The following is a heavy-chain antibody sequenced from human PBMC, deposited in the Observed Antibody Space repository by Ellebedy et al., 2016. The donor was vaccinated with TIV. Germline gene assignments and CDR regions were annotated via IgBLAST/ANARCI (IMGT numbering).Heavy chain of an antibody. J-gene: IGHJ4*02. CDR3: ARAWGAYYLDY. CDR2: INYDGSEK. D-gene: IGHD3-16*01. CDR1: GFKFDMYW. V-gene: IGHV3-7*03. Sequence: GESLKISCTASGFKFDMYWMTWVRQTPGKGLEWVANINYDGSEKYYVDSAEGRFTISRDNDKNSLSLQMSSLRAEDTAVFYCARAWGAYYLDYWGPGTLVTVSS.